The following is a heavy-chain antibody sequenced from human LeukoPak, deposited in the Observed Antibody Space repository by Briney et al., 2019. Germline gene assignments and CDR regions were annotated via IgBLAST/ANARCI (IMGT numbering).Heavy chain of an antibody. CDR3: TRGRYCSDGTCSHGFDY. D-gene: IGHD2-15*01. V-gene: IGHV4-59*01. J-gene: IGHJ4*02. Sequence: SETLSLTCTVSGGSISSYYWTWIRQPPGKELEWIGYIYYSGTTNYNPSLKSRVTISVDTSKNQFSLNLSSVTAADTAVYYCTRGRYCSDGTCSHGFDYWGQGTLVTVSS. CDR2: IYYSGTT. CDR1: GGSISSYY.